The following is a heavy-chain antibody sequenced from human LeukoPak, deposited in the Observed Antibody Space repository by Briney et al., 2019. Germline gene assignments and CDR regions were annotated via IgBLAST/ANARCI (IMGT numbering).Heavy chain of an antibody. CDR1: GFTFSSYW. J-gene: IGHJ4*02. D-gene: IGHD2-2*01. Sequence: GGSLRLSCAASGFTFSSYWMSWVRQAPGKGLEWVSTISGSTGSGGNTYYADSVKGRFTISRDDSKNTLYLQMNSLRAEDTAVYYCANSPLYHLLFFDYWGQGTLVTVSS. CDR2: ISGSTGSGGNT. CDR3: ANSPLYHLLFFDY. V-gene: IGHV3-23*01.